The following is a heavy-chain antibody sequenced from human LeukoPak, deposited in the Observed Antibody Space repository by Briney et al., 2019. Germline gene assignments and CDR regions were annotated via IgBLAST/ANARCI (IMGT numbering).Heavy chain of an antibody. CDR2: IYYSGST. D-gene: IGHD3-22*01. Sequence: SETLSLTCTASGGSISSSSYYWGWIRQPPGKGLEWIGSIYYSGSTYYNPSLKSRVTISVDTSKNLFSLKLSSVTAADTAVYYCARNNYYDRTLFDYWGQGTLVTVSS. CDR1: GGSISSSSYY. CDR3: ARNNYYDRTLFDY. V-gene: IGHV4-39*01. J-gene: IGHJ4*02.